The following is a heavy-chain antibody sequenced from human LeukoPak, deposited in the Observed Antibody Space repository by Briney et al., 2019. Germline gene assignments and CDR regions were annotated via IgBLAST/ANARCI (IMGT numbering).Heavy chain of an antibody. CDR1: GGSISSYY. J-gene: IGHJ3*02. CDR2: IYYSGST. V-gene: IGHV4-59*01. D-gene: IGHD1-1*01. CDR3: GCWNDRDDAFDI. Sequence: PSGTLSLTCTVSGGSISSYYWSWIRQPPGKGLEWIGYIYYSGSTNYNPSLKSRVTISVDTSKNQFSLKLSSVTAADTAVYYCGCWNDRDDAFDIWGQGTMVTVSS.